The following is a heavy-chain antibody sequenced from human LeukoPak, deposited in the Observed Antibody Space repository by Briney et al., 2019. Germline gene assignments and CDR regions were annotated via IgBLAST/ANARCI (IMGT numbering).Heavy chain of an antibody. CDR2: INHSGST. CDR1: GGSFSGYY. D-gene: IGHD3-9*01. V-gene: IGHV4-34*01. J-gene: IGHJ3*02. Sequence: SETLSLTCAVYGGSFSGYYWSWIRQPPGKGLEWIGEINHSGSTNYNPSLKSRVTISVDTSKNQFSLKLSSVTAADTAVYYCARDPGLRYFDWLLKADAFDIWGQGTMVTVSS. CDR3: ARDPGLRYFDWLLKADAFDI.